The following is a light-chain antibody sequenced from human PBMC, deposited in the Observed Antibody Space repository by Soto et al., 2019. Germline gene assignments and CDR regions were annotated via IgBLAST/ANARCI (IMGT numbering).Light chain of an antibody. J-gene: IGLJ3*02. V-gene: IGLV2-14*01. CDR1: SSDVGGYNY. CDR3: SSYTSSSILGV. CDR2: EVS. Sequence: QSVLTQPASVSGSPGQSITISCTGTSSDVGGYNYVSWYQQHPGKAPKLMIYEVSNRPSGVSNRFSGSKSGNTASLTISGLQAEDEADYYCSSYTSSSILGVFGGGTTLTVL.